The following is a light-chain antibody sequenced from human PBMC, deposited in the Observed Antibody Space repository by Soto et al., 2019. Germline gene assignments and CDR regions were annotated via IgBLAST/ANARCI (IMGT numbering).Light chain of an antibody. CDR2: DVT. CDR3: SSDTSSRTLV. Sequence: QSALTQPASVSASLGQSISISCTGTSYDVGGHNSVSWYQQHPGKAPKLVIYDVTYRPSGVSSRFSGSKSGNTASLTISGLQAEEDADYYCSSDTSSRTLVFGGGTKLTVL. V-gene: IGLV2-14*01. J-gene: IGLJ2*01. CDR1: SYDVGGHNS.